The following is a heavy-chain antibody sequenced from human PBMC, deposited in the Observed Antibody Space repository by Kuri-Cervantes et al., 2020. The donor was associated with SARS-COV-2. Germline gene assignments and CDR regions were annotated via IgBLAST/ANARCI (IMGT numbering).Heavy chain of an antibody. CDR3: ARDSDSGDYQEVFDY. J-gene: IGHJ4*02. D-gene: IGHD4-17*01. CDR2: ISWNSGSI. Sequence: SLKISCAASGFTFDDYAMHWVRQAPGKGLEWVSGISWNSGSIGYADSVKGRFTISRDNSKNTLYLQMNSLRAEDTAVYYCARDSDSGDYQEVFDYWGQGTLVTVSS. CDR1: GFTFDDYA. V-gene: IGHV3-9*01.